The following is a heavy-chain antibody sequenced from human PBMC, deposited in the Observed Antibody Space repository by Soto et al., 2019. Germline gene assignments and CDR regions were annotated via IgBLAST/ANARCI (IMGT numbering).Heavy chain of an antibody. J-gene: IGHJ6*02. CDR1: GFTFSSYA. D-gene: IGHD6-19*01. CDR3: ARYSSGWLNTYYYYGMDV. CDR2: ISGSGSTI. V-gene: IGHV3-23*01. Sequence: GGSLRLSCAASGFTFSSYAMSWVRQAPGKGLEWVSAISGSGSTIYYADSVKGRFTISRDNAKNSLYLQMNSLRAEDTAVYYCARYSSGWLNTYYYYGMDVWGQGTTVTVSS.